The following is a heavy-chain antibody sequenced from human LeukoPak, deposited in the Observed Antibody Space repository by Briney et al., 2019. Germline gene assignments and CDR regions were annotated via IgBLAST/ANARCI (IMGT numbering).Heavy chain of an antibody. CDR2: IYYSGST. CDR3: ARWPGVDTAMVYYGMDV. V-gene: IGHV4-31*03. J-gene: IGHJ6*02. D-gene: IGHD5-18*01. Sequence: NTSETLSLTCTVSGGSISSGGYYWSWIRQHPGKGLEWIGYIYYSGSTYYNPSLKSRVTISVDTSKNQFSLKLSSVTAADTAVYYCARWPGVDTAMVYYGMDVWGQGTTVTASS. CDR1: GGSISSGGYY.